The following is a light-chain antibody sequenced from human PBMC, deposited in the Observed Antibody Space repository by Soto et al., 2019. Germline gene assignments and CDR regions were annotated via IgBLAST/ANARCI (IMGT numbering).Light chain of an antibody. V-gene: IGLV2-11*01. J-gene: IGLJ2*01. CDR2: DVF. CDR3: CAHTGTSIL. Sequence: QSVLTQPPSVSGSPGQSVTISCTGTSSDVGRYHYVSWYQQRPGKAPRLIIYDVFKRPSGVPDRFSGSKSANTAYLTISGLQADDEANDCCCAHTGTSILFGGGTKLTVL. CDR1: SSDVGRYHY.